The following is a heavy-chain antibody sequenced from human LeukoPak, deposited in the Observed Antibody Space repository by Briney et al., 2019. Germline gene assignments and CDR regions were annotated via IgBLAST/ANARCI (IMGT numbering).Heavy chain of an antibody. CDR2: IIPIFGTA. Sequence: SVKASCKASGYTFTSYAISWVRQAPGQGLEWMGGIIPIFGTANYAQKFQGRVTITADESTSTAYMELSSLRSEDTAVYYCARAVQVFYYYCGMDVWGQGTTVTVSS. J-gene: IGHJ6*02. D-gene: IGHD1-1*01. CDR1: GYTFTSYA. V-gene: IGHV1-69*13. CDR3: ARAVQVFYYYCGMDV.